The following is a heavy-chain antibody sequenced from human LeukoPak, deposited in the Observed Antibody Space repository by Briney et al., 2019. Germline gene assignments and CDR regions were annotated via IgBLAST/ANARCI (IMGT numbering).Heavy chain of an antibody. CDR3: ARGGVYYDSIGYYT. Sequence: SETLSLTCAVYGGSFSGYYWSWIRQPPGKGLDWIGEINHSGSTNYNPSLKSRVTISVDTSKNQFSLKLSSVTAADTAVYYCARGGVYYDSIGYYTWGQGTLVTVSS. V-gene: IGHV4-34*01. CDR2: INHSGST. CDR1: GGSFSGYY. J-gene: IGHJ4*02. D-gene: IGHD3-22*01.